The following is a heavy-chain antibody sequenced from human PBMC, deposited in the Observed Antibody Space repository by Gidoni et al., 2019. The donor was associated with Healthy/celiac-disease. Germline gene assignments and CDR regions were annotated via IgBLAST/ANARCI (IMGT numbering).Heavy chain of an antibody. CDR3: ARGGGGYCSGGSCYQPYYYYGMDV. CDR1: GGSFGGYY. J-gene: IGHJ6*02. CDR2: INHSGST. D-gene: IGHD2-15*01. V-gene: IGHV4-34*01. Sequence: QVQLQQWGAGLFKPSETLSLTCPFYGGSFGGYYRRWLRQPPGKGLEWIGEINHSGSTNYNPSLNSRVTISVDTSKNQFSLKLSSVTAADTAVYYCARGGGGYCSGGSCYQPYYYYGMDVWGQGTTVTVSS.